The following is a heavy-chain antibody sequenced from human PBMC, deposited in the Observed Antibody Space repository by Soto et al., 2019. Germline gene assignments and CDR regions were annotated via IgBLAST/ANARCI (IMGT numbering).Heavy chain of an antibody. CDR3: ARDDGYSSSMFDY. J-gene: IGHJ4*02. CDR2: IYYSGST. Sequence: SETLSLTCSVSGGSISSYYWSWIRQPPGKGLEWIGYIYYSGSTNYNPSLKSRVTISVDTSKNQFSLKLSSVTAADTAVYYCARDDGYSSSMFDYWGQGALVTVSS. V-gene: IGHV4-59*01. CDR1: GGSISSYY. D-gene: IGHD6-13*01.